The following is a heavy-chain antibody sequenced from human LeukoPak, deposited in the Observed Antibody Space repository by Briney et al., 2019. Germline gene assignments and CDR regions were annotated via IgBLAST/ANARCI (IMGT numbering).Heavy chain of an antibody. J-gene: IGHJ4*02. CDR3: TRELLSLQQGLDY. Sequence: GGSLRLSCAASGFTFSSHAMNWVRQAPEKGLEWVSSVSSSGTKIFYADSVRGRFTVSRDNAGNSLSLQMDSLRVEDTAVYYCTRELLSLQQGLDYWGQGTLVTVSS. CDR1: GFTFSSHA. V-gene: IGHV3-21*01. D-gene: IGHD2/OR15-2a*01. CDR2: VSSSGTKI.